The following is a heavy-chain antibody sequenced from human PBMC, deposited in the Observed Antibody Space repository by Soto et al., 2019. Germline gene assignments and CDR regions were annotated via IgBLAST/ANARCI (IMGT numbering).Heavy chain of an antibody. CDR1: GGSFSGYY. V-gene: IGHV4-34*01. D-gene: IGHD6-19*01. Sequence: QVQLQQWGAGLLKPSETLSLTCAVYGGSFSGYYWSWIRQPPGKGLEWIGEINHSGSTNYNPSLKSRVTISVDKSKNQFSLKLSSVTAADTAVYYCARGWSGWRVWLDYWGQGTLVTVSS. CDR2: INHSGST. J-gene: IGHJ4*02. CDR3: ARGWSGWRVWLDY.